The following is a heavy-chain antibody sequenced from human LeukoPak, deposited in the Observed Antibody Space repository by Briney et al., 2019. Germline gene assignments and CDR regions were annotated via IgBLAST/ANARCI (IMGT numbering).Heavy chain of an antibody. V-gene: IGHV1-2*02. CDR1: GYTFTGYY. Sequence: ASVKVSCKASGYTFTGYYMHWVRQAPGQGLEWMGWINPNSGGTNYAQKSQGRVTMTRDTSISTAYMELSRLRSDDTAVYYCARAGSMIVVVKGYYFDYWGQGTLVTVSS. CDR2: INPNSGGT. CDR3: ARAGSMIVVVKGYYFDY. D-gene: IGHD3-22*01. J-gene: IGHJ4*02.